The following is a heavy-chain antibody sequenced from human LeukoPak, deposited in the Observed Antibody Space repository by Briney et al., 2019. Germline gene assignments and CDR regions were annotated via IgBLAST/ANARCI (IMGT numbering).Heavy chain of an antibody. Sequence: GASVKVSCKASGYTFTSYGISWVRQAPGQGLEWMGWISAYNGNTNYAQKLQGRVTMTTDTSTSTAFMELRSLRSDDTAVYYCALPNRTDYYGSRDDAFDIWGQGTMVTASS. CDR3: ALPNRTDYYGSRDDAFDI. D-gene: IGHD3-10*01. V-gene: IGHV1-18*01. CDR2: ISAYNGNT. J-gene: IGHJ3*02. CDR1: GYTFTSYG.